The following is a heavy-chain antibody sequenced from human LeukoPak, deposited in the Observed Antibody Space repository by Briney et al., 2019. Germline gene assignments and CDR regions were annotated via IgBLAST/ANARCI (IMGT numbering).Heavy chain of an antibody. Sequence: SETLSLTCTASGFSISSYYWSWIRQPPGKGLEWIGRIYTSGSTIYNPSLKRGRTTSVDTSKNHFSLKLRSVTAADTAVYYCAREREYSSWYIDYWGQGTLVTVSS. V-gene: IGHV4-4*07. CDR2: IYTSGST. CDR3: AREREYSSWYIDY. J-gene: IGHJ4*02. CDR1: GFSISSYY. D-gene: IGHD6-6*01.